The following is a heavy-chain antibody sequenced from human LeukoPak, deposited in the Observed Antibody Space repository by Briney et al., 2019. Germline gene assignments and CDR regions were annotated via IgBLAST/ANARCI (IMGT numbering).Heavy chain of an antibody. V-gene: IGHV3-66*01. D-gene: IGHD6-13*01. CDR3: ARGSSTWYYFDY. CDR1: GFAVSSNY. CDR2: IYSGDIT. J-gene: IGHJ4*02. Sequence: GSLRLSCAASGFAVSSNYMSWVRQAPGKGLEWVSVIYSGDITYYADSVKGRFTISRDNSKNTLYLQMNSLRAEDTAVYYCARGSSTWYYFDYWGQGTLVTVSS.